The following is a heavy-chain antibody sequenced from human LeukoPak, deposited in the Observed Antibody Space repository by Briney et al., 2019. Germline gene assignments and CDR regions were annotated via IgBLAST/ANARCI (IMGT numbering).Heavy chain of an antibody. CDR1: GFTFSDYY. CDR2: ISSSGSTI. D-gene: IGHD5-18*01. CDR3: ARFLLSKYSYRDY. J-gene: IGHJ4*02. Sequence: PGGSLRLSCAASGFTFSDYYMSWIRQAPGKGLEWVSYISSSGSTIYYADSVKGRFTISRDNAKNSLYLQMNSLRAEDTAVYYCARFLLSKYSYRDYWGQGTLVTVSS. V-gene: IGHV3-11*04.